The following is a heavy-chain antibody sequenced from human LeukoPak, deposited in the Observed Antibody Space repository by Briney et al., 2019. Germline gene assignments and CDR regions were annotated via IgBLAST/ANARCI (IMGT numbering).Heavy chain of an antibody. CDR1: GYTFTSYG. V-gene: IGHV1-46*01. CDR3: AREGDLTTGPDKAFDI. D-gene: IGHD3-9*01. CDR2: INPSGGST. J-gene: IGHJ3*02. Sequence: ASVKVSCKASGYTFTSYGISWVRQAPGQGLEWMGIINPSGGSTSYAQKFQGRVTMTRDTSTSTVYMELSSLRSEDTAVYYCAREGDLTTGPDKAFDIWGQGTMVTVSS.